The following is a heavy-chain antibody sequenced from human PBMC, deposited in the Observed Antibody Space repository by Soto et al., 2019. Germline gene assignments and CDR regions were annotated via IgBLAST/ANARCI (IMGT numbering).Heavy chain of an antibody. CDR3: VRFVNYYYYGVDV. CDR1: GVSVSSAGYY. J-gene: IGHJ6*02. CDR2: ISYSGTT. D-gene: IGHD2-21*01. V-gene: IGHV4-31*03. Sequence: SETLSLTCTVSGVSVSSAGYYWTWIRQHLGKGLEWMGYISYSGTTYYNPSLKSRITISLDTSKSQFSLRLSSVTAADTAVYYCVRFVNYYYYGVDVWGQGTTVTVSS.